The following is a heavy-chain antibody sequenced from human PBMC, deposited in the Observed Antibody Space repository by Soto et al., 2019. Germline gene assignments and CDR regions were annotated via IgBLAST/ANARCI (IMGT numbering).Heavy chain of an antibody. J-gene: IGHJ4*02. V-gene: IGHV3-11*06. CDR2: ISSSSSYT. CDR3: ARSPKYSSSWYGGYYFDY. CDR1: GFTFSDYY. D-gene: IGHD6-13*01. Sequence: GGSLRLSCAASGFTFSDYYMSWIRQAPGKGLEWASYISSSSSYTNYADSVKGRFTISRDNAKNSLYLQMNSLRAEDTAVYYCARSPKYSSSWYGGYYFDYWGQGTLVTVSS.